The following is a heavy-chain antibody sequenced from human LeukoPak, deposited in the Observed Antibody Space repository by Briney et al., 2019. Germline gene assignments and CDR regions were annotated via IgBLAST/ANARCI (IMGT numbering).Heavy chain of an antibody. V-gene: IGHV4-34*01. CDR3: ARDVLARVSDYGDYVEGY. CDR2: INHSGST. J-gene: IGHJ4*02. CDR1: GGSFSGYY. D-gene: IGHD4-17*01. Sequence: SETLSLTCAVYGGSFSGYYWSWIRQPPGKGLEWIGEINHSGSTNYNPSLKSRVTISVDTSKNQFSLKLSSVTAADTAVYYCARDVLARVSDYGDYVEGYWGQGTLVTVSP.